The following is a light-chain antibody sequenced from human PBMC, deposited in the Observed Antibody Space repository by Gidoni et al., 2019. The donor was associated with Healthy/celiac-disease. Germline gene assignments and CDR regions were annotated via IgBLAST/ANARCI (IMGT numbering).Light chain of an antibody. CDR3: QQYGSLPAT. J-gene: IGKJ4*01. CDR1: QSVSSSY. V-gene: IGKV3-20*01. CDR2: GAS. Sequence: EIVLTQSPGTLSLSPGERATLSCRASQSVSSSYLAWYQQKPGQAPRLLIYGASSRATGIPDRFSGSGSGTDFTLTISRLEPEDFAVYYCQQYGSLPATFGGXTKVEIK.